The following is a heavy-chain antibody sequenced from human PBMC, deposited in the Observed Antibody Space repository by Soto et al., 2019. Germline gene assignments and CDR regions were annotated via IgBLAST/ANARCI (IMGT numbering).Heavy chain of an antibody. V-gene: IGHV1-8*01. CDR1: GYTFSNYE. CDR3: AALGVNFDH. D-gene: IGHD2-8*01. CDR2: MNPNSGDT. J-gene: IGHJ4*02. Sequence: ASVKVSCKASGYTFSNYETIWVRQATGQGLEWMGWMNPNSGDTVYAQKFQERVTITRDMSTNTAYMELSSLRSEDTAVYYCAALGVNFDHWGQGTLVTVSS.